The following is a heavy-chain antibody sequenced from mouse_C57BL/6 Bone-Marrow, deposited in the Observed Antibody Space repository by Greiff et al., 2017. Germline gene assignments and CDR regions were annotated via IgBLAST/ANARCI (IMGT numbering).Heavy chain of an antibody. D-gene: IGHD4-1*01. CDR1: GYTFTSYW. CDR3: AILPTWDYFDY. J-gene: IGHJ2*01. CDR2: IHPSDSDN. Sequence: QVQLQQSGAELVKPGASVKVSCKASGYTFTSYWMHWVKQRPGQGLEWIGRIHPSDSDNNSNQTFKGKATLTVDKSTSTAYIQISSMTTENSAGEYFAILPTWDYFDYGGQGTTLTVSS. V-gene: IGHV1-74*01.